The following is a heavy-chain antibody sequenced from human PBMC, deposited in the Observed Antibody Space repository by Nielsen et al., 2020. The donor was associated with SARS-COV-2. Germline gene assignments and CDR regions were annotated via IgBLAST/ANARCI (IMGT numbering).Heavy chain of an antibody. Sequence: GGSLRLSCAASGFSFSSSAMSWVRQAPGKGLEWVSALSGASLSTYYADSVKGRFTISRDNSKNTLYLQMNSLRAEDTAVYYCAKDVGDDSSGYYVGGFDYWGQGTLVTVSS. CDR1: GFSFSSSA. CDR2: LSGASLST. D-gene: IGHD3-22*01. V-gene: IGHV3-23*01. CDR3: AKDVGDDSSGYYVGGFDY. J-gene: IGHJ4*02.